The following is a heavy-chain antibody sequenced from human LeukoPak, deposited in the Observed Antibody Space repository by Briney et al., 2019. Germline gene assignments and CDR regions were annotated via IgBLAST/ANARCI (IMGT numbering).Heavy chain of an antibody. Sequence: SETLSLTCTVSGGSISSSTYYWGWIRQPPGKGLEWIGSIYYSGSPYYNPSLKSRVTISIDTSKNQFSLKLSSVTAADTAVYYCARNPLYFDYWGQGTLVTVSP. J-gene: IGHJ4*02. CDR1: GGSISSSTYY. CDR3: ARNPLYFDY. CDR2: IYYSGSP. V-gene: IGHV4-39*01.